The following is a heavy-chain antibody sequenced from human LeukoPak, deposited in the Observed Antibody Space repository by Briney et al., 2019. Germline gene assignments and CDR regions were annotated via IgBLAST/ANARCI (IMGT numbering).Heavy chain of an antibody. CDR2: ISRSGEIT. CDR1: GFTFNTSA. CDR3: AKEEVPNDF. V-gene: IGHV3-23*01. D-gene: IGHD1-1*01. Sequence: GGSLRLSCAASGFTFNTSAMSWVRQAPGKGLEWVSGISRSGEITYYEDSVRGRFTISKDISKNTLYLQMDSLRAEDTAIYYCAKEEVPNDFWGQGTLVTVSS. J-gene: IGHJ4*02.